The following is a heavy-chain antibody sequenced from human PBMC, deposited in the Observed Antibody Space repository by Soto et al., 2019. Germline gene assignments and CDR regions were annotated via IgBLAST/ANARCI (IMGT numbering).Heavy chain of an antibody. CDR3: ARGWHYYDSSGYYYDAFDI. J-gene: IGHJ3*02. V-gene: IGHV1-18*01. D-gene: IGHD3-22*01. CDR2: ISAYNGNT. CDR1: GYTFSHYG. Sequence: APGKGSRQASGYTFSHYGISWVRQAPGQGLEWMGWISAYNGNTNYAQKLQGRVTMTTDTSTSTAYMELRSLRSDDTAVYYCARGWHYYDSSGYYYDAFDIWGQGTMVT.